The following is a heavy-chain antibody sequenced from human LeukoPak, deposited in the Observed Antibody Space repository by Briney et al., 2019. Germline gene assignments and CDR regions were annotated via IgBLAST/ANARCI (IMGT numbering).Heavy chain of an antibody. V-gene: IGHV4-4*02. Sequence: SGTLSLTCAVSGGSISSTNWWSWVRQPPGKGLEWIGEINHSGSTNYNPSLKSRVTISVDTSKNQFSLKLSSVTAADTAVYYCARVRPASGSYFGYWGQGTLVTVSS. CDR1: GGSISSTNW. CDR2: INHSGST. J-gene: IGHJ4*02. D-gene: IGHD1-26*01. CDR3: ARVRPASGSYFGY.